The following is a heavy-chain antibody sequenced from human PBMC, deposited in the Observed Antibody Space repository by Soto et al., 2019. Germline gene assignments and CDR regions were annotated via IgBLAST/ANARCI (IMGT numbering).Heavy chain of an antibody. CDR3: TTDGRVQYHYYYYYMDV. Sequence: GGSLRLSCAASGFTFSNAWMSWVRQAPGKGLEWVGRIKSKTDGGTTDYAAPVKGRFTISRDDSKNTLYLQMNSLKTEDTAVYYCTTDGRVQYHYYYYYMDVWGKGTTVTVSS. V-gene: IGHV3-15*01. CDR1: GFTFSNAW. D-gene: IGHD4-4*01. CDR2: IKSKTDGGTT. J-gene: IGHJ6*03.